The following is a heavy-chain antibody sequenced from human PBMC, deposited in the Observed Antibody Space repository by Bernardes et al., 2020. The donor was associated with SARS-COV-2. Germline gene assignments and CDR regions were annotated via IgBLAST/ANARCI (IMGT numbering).Heavy chain of an antibody. CDR3: ARGYIVPTYSLAERWFDP. Sequence: SETLSLTCTVSGDSISSYFWSWIRQPPGKGLEYIGNIYYSGSTNYNPSLKSRVTISVDTSKNQFSLKLTSVTAADTAVYYCARGYIVPTYSLAERWFDPWGQGTLVTVSS. CDR2: IYYSGST. J-gene: IGHJ5*02. D-gene: IGHD5-12*01. CDR1: GDSISSYF. V-gene: IGHV4-59*01.